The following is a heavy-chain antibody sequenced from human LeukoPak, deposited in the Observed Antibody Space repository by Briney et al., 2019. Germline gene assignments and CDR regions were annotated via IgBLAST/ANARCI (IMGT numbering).Heavy chain of an antibody. CDR2: ISSSSSYI. CDR1: GFTSSDYT. J-gene: IGHJ6*03. CDR3: VRGEYSYGPLDYYYYMDV. V-gene: IGHV3-21*01. Sequence: GGSLRLSCTASGFTSSDYTMNCVRQAPGKGLEWVSSISSSSSYIYYADSVKGRFTISRDNAKNSLSLQMKSLRAEDTAVYYCVRGEYSYGPLDYYYYMDVGGKGTTVTVSS. D-gene: IGHD5-18*01.